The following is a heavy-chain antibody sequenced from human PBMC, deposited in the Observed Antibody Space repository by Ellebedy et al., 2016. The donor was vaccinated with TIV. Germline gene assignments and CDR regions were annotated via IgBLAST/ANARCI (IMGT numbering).Heavy chain of an antibody. V-gene: IGHV3-23*01. CDR3: AKDRTDYYDSSGNPWGG. D-gene: IGHD3-22*01. CDR1: GFTFSSYA. J-gene: IGHJ4*02. CDR2: ISGSGGST. Sequence: GESLKISXAASGFTFSSYAMSWVRQAPGKGLEWVSAISGSGGSTYYADSVKGRFTISRDNSKNTLYLQMNSLRAEDTAVYYCAKDRTDYYDSSGNPWGGWGQGTLVTVSS.